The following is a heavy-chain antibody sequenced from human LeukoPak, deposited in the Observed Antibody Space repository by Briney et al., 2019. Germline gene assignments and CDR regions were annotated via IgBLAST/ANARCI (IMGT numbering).Heavy chain of an antibody. CDR3: ARDYSSVVRGVTPYYFDY. CDR2: ISSSSSTI. J-gene: IGHJ4*02. Sequence: GGSLRLSCAASGFTFSSYSMNWVRQAPGKGLEWVSYISSSSSTIYYADSVKGRFTISRDNAKNSLYLQMNSLRAEDTAVYYCARDYSSVVRGVTPYYFDYWGQGTLVTVSS. D-gene: IGHD3-10*01. CDR1: GFTFSSYS. V-gene: IGHV3-48*04.